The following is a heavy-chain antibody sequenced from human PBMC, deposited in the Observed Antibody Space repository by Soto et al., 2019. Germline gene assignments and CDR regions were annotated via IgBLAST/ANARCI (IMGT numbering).Heavy chain of an antibody. J-gene: IGHJ4*02. Sequence: SQTLSLTCGISGDSVSSDSAAWNWIRQSPSRGLEWLGRTYYKSKWYYNYAVSVKSRIAIKSDTSKNQFSLQLNSVTPEDTAVYFCARGDPWLLYWGQGTLVTVSS. CDR2: TYYKSKWYY. CDR3: ARGDPWLLY. V-gene: IGHV6-1*01. CDR1: GDSVSSDSAA. D-gene: IGHD2-21*02.